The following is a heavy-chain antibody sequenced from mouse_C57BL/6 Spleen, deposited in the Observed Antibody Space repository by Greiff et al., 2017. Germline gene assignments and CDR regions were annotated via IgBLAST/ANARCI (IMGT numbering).Heavy chain of an antibody. V-gene: IGHV1-4*01. Sequence: QVQLQQSGAELARPGASVTMSCKASGYTFTSYTMHRVKQRPGQGLEWIGYINPSSGYTKYNQKFKDKATLTADKSSSTAYMQLSSLTSEDSAVYYCARPAQADVRAMDYWGQGTSVTVSA. CDR3: ARPAQADVRAMDY. CDR2: INPSSGYT. J-gene: IGHJ4*01. CDR1: GYTFTSYT. D-gene: IGHD3-2*02.